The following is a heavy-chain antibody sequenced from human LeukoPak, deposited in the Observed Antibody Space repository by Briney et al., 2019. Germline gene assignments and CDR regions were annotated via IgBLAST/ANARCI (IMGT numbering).Heavy chain of an antibody. CDR3: AKRGIVIRAVIIVGFHKEAYYFDD. CDR2: ISGSAGGT. Sequence: PGGSLRLSCAVSGITLSNYGMSWVRQAPGKGLEWVAGISGSAGGTIYAASVKGRFTISRDNPKNTLYLQMNSLRAEDTAVYFCAKRGIVIRAVIIVGFHKEAYYFDDWCQGALVTVSS. J-gene: IGHJ4*02. D-gene: IGHD3-10*01. V-gene: IGHV3-23*01. CDR1: GITLSNYG.